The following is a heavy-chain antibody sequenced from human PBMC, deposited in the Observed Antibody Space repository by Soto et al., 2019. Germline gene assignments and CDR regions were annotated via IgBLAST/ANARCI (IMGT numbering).Heavy chain of an antibody. J-gene: IGHJ6*02. CDR1: GYTFTSYA. V-gene: IGHV1-3*01. D-gene: IGHD6-13*01. Sequence: GASVKVSCKASGYTFTSYAMHWVRQAPGQRLEWMGWINAGNGNTKYSQKFQGRVTITRDTSASTAYMELSSLRSEDTAAYYCAATPGYSSSWRPNYYYYGMDVWGQGTTVTVSS. CDR3: AATPGYSSSWRPNYYYYGMDV. CDR2: INAGNGNT.